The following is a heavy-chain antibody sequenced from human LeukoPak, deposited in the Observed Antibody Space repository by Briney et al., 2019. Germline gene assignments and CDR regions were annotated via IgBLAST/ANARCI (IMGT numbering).Heavy chain of an antibody. V-gene: IGHV3-48*03. D-gene: IGHD4-11*01. J-gene: IGHJ3*02. CDR1: GFTFSSYE. CDR2: ISSSGSTI. Sequence: GGSLRLSCAASGFTFSSYEMNWVRQAPGKGLEWVSYISSSGSTIYYADSVKGRFTIYRDNAKNSLYMQMNSLRAEDTAVYYCARETYSANDAFDIWGQGTMVTVSS. CDR3: ARETYSANDAFDI.